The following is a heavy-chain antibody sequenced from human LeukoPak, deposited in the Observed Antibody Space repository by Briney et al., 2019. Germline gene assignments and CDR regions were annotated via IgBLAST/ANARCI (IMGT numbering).Heavy chain of an antibody. V-gene: IGHV1-18*01. D-gene: IGHD4-23*01. Sequence: ASVKVSCKASGYTFTSYGISWVRQAPGQGLEWMGWISGYNGNTKYTQNLQGRVTMATDTSTSTAYMELRSLRSDDTAMYYCARDGNSGGYFDYWGQGTLVTVSS. CDR2: ISGYNGNT. CDR3: ARDGNSGGYFDY. J-gene: IGHJ4*02. CDR1: GYTFTSYG.